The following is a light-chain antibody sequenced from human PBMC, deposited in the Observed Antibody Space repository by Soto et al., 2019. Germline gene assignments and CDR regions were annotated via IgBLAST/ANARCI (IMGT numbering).Light chain of an antibody. CDR2: GAS. V-gene: IGKV3-15*01. Sequence: DIVMTQSPATLSVSPGERATLSCRASQSVSSNLAWYQQKPGQAPRLLIYGASTRATGIPARFSGSGSGTEFTLTISSLQSEDFAVYYCQQYNNWPFWTFGQGTKVDIK. CDR1: QSVSSN. J-gene: IGKJ1*01. CDR3: QQYNNWPFWT.